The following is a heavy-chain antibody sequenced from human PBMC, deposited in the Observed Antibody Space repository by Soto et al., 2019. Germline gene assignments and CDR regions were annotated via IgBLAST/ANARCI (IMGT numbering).Heavy chain of an antibody. D-gene: IGHD2-8*01. CDR1: GFTFSSYA. J-gene: IGHJ4*02. V-gene: IGHV3-23*01. CDR2: ISGSGTNT. Sequence: GGSLRLSCAASGFTFSSYAMTWVRQAPGKGLEWVSVISGSGTNTYYAGSVKGWVTISRDNSNNTLWLQIDRLRAEDTAIYYCAKGGTNDYSPLDFWGQGT. CDR3: AKGGTNDYSPLDF.